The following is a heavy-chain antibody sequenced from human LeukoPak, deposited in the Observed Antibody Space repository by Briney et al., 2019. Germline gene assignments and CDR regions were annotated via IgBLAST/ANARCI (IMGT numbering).Heavy chain of an antibody. CDR3: ARDRSDIGFDP. J-gene: IGHJ5*02. Sequence: GGSLRLSCAASGFTFSSYAMHWVRQAPGKGLEYVSAISSNGGSTYYANSVKGRFTISRDNSKNTLYLQMGSLRAEDMAVYYCARDRSDIGFDPWGQGTLVTVSS. V-gene: IGHV3-64*01. CDR2: ISSNGGST. CDR1: GFTFSSYA. D-gene: IGHD5-12*01.